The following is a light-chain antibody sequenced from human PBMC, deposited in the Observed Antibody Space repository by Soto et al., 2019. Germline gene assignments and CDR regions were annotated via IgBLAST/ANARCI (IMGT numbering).Light chain of an antibody. V-gene: IGLV1-44*01. CDR2: GNN. CDR3: AAWDDSLNEYV. J-gene: IGLJ1*01. CDR1: SSNIGRNS. Sequence: QSVLTHAPSVSWTPGHRVTIACSGSSSNIGRNSVNWYQHLPGTAPKLLTHGNNHRPSGVPDRFSGSKSGTSASLAISGLQPEDEPDYCCAAWDDSLNEYVFGDGTKVTAL.